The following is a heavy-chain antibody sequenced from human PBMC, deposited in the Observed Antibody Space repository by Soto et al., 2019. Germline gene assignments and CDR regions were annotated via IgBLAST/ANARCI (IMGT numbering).Heavy chain of an antibody. J-gene: IGHJ5*02. Sequence: SETLSLTCSVSGASITTYYWSWIRQPPGKGLEWIGSISYSGSTKYTPSLESRVMISLDTSKNQFSLRLSSVTAADTALHYCARDWGSSGLFDPWGQGALVTVSS. CDR1: GASITTYY. V-gene: IGHV4-59*01. D-gene: IGHD3-16*01. CDR3: ARDWGSSGLFDP. CDR2: ISYSGST.